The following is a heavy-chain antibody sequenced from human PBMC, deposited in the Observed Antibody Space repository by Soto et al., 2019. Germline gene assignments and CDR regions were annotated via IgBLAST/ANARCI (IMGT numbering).Heavy chain of an antibody. Sequence: ASVKVSCKASGYTFTSYGISWVRQAPGQGLEWMGWISAYNGNTNYAQKLQGRVTMTTDTSTSTAYMGLRSLRSDDTAVYYCARRSVYSSSWYEDYGMDVWGQGTTVTVSS. V-gene: IGHV1-18*01. CDR1: GYTFTSYG. CDR2: ISAYNGNT. J-gene: IGHJ6*02. CDR3: ARRSVYSSSWYEDYGMDV. D-gene: IGHD6-13*01.